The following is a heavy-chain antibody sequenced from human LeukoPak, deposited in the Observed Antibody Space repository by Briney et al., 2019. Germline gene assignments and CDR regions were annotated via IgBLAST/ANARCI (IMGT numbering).Heavy chain of an antibody. CDR1: GYSFTGHY. D-gene: IGHD3-22*01. V-gene: IGHV1-2*02. CDR3: ARVGENDSSGYYYFPYYYYMDV. CDR2: IDPNNGAT. J-gene: IGHJ6*03. Sequence: AASVKVSCKVSGYSFTGHYMHWVRQAPGQGLEWMGRIDPNNGATNYAQKFQGRVIMTRDTSISTAYMELSSLRSEDTAVYYCARVGENDSSGYYYFPYYYYMDVWGKGTTVTVSS.